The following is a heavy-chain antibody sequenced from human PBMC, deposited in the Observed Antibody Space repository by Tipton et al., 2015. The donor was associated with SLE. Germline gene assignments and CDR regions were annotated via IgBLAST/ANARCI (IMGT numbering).Heavy chain of an antibody. Sequence: TLSLTCTVSGGSVSSVDYYWNWVRQRPGKGLEWIGYIYYSGTTYYNPSLKSRVTMSVDLSKNQFSLKKRSVTAADTAVYYCARVPFYYYYYMDVWGKGTTVTVSS. CDR2: IYYSGTT. CDR1: GGSVSSVDYY. J-gene: IGHJ6*03. CDR3: ARVPFYYYYYMDV. V-gene: IGHV4-31*03.